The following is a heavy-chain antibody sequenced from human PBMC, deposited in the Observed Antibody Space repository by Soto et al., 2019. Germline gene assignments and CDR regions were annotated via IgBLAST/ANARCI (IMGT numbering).Heavy chain of an antibody. V-gene: IGHV1-3*01. CDR1: GYTFTSYA. Sequence: ASVKVSCKASGYTFTSYAMHWVRQAPGQRLEWMGWINAGNGNTKYSQKFQGRVTITRDTSASTAYMELSSLRSEDTAVYYCARPSGYCSSTSCWYNWFDPWGQGTLVTVSS. J-gene: IGHJ5*02. D-gene: IGHD2-2*01. CDR2: INAGNGNT. CDR3: ARPSGYCSSTSCWYNWFDP.